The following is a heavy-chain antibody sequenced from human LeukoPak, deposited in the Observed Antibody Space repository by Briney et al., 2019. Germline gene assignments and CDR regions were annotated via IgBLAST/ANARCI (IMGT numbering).Heavy chain of an antibody. CDR1: GYSISSGYY. CDR2: IYHSGST. Sequence: SETLSLTCAVSGYSISSGYYWGWIWQPPGKGLEWIGSIYHSGSTYYNPSLKSRVTISVDTSKNQFSLKLSSVTAADTAVYYCAISGWDFDYWGQGTMDTVSS. J-gene: IGHJ4*02. D-gene: IGHD6-25*01. CDR3: AISGWDFDY. V-gene: IGHV4-38-2*01.